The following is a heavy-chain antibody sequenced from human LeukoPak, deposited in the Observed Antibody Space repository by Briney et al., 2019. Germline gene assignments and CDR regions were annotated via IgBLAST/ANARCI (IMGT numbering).Heavy chain of an antibody. Sequence: ASVKVSCKASGYTFTSYGISWVRQAPGQGLEWMGWISAYNGNTNYAQKLQGRVTMTTDTSTSTAYMELRSLRSDDTAVYYCARDLARRIVGATPAYWSQGTLVTVSS. V-gene: IGHV1-18*01. CDR2: ISAYNGNT. CDR1: GYTFTSYG. D-gene: IGHD1-26*01. J-gene: IGHJ4*02. CDR3: ARDLARRIVGATPAY.